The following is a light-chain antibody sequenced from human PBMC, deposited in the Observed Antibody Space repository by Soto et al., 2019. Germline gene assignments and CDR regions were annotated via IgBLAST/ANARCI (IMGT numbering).Light chain of an antibody. CDR1: QTISSW. J-gene: IGKJ4*01. CDR2: DAS. Sequence: DIQMTQSPSTLSGSVGDRVTITCRASQTISSWLAWYQQKPGKAPKLLIYDASNLETGVPSRFSGSGSGTDFTFTISSLQPEEIATYYCQQYDNLPLTFGGGTKVDI. V-gene: IGKV1-33*01. CDR3: QQYDNLPLT.